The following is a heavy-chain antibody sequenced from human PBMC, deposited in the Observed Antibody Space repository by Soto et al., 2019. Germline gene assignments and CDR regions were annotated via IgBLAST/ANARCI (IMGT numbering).Heavy chain of an antibody. CDR2: IYYSGST. CDR1: SCSISSGDYF. J-gene: IGHJ6*02. Sequence: SETLSLTCTVSSCSISSGDYFWNWIRQPPGKGLEWIGYIYYSGSTYQKPSLKSRITVSVDPSKNQFSLKLRSVTAADTAVYYCARGLHYYGMDVRGQGTTVT. CDR3: ARGLHYYGMDV. V-gene: IGHV4-30-4*01.